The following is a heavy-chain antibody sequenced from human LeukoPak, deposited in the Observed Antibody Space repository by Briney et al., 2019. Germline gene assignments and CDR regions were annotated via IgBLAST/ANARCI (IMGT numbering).Heavy chain of an antibody. CDR1: GFTFSSYA. J-gene: IGHJ6*02. Sequence: PGGSLRLSCAASGFTFSSYAMHWVRQAPGKGLEWVAVISYDGSNKYYADSVKGRFTISRDNSKNTLYLQMNSLRAEDTAVYYCAREVAELGPYYYYGMDVWGQGTTVTVSS. CDR2: ISYDGSNK. V-gene: IGHV3-30-3*01. CDR3: AREVAELGPYYYYGMDV. D-gene: IGHD1-26*01.